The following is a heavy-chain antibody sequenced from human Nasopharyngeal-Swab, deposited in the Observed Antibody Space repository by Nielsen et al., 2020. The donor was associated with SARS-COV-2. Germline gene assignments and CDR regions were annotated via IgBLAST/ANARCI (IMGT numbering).Heavy chain of an antibody. Sequence: VRQMPGKGLEWMGRIDPSDSYTNDSPSFQGHVTISADKSISTAYLQWSSLKASDTAMYYCAREYTYGYYYYMDVWGKGTTVTVSS. CDR3: AREYTYGYYYYMDV. V-gene: IGHV5-10-1*01. CDR2: IDPSDSYT. D-gene: IGHD5-18*01. J-gene: IGHJ6*03.